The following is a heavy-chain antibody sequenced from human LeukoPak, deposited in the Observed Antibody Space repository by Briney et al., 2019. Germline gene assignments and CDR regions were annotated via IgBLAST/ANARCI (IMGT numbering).Heavy chain of an antibody. CDR2: ISWNSGSI. Sequence: GGSLRLSCAASGFTFDDYAMHWVRQAPGKGLEWVSGISWNSGSIGYADSVKGRFTISRDTAKYSLYLQMNSLRAEDTALYYCAKDSNYDPSPPRFDYWGQGTLVTVSS. CDR1: GFTFDDYA. CDR3: AKDSNYDPSPPRFDY. D-gene: IGHD3-22*01. V-gene: IGHV3-9*01. J-gene: IGHJ4*02.